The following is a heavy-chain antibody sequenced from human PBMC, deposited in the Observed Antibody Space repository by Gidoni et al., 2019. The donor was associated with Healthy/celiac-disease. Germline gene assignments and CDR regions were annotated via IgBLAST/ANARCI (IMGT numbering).Heavy chain of an antibody. Sequence: ASRGTFSSYAISWVRQAPGQGLEWMGGIIPIFGTANYAQKFQGRVTITADESTSTAYMELSSLRSEDTAVYYCASGSNTPLEYYFDYWGQGTLVTVSS. CDR3: ASGSNTPLEYYFDY. V-gene: IGHV1-69*01. CDR2: IIPIFGTA. D-gene: IGHD4-4*01. CDR1: RGTFSSYA. J-gene: IGHJ4*02.